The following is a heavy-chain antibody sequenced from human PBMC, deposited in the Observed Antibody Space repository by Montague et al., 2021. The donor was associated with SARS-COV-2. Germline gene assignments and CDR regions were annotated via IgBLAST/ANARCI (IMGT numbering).Heavy chain of an antibody. D-gene: IGHD3-22*01. J-gene: IGHJ4*02. CDR1: GASIRSNYW. Sequence: SETLSLTCAVSGASIRSNYWRSWVRQPPGKGLELIAEIHHGGGTHSNPSLGGRVTISVDTSKNRFSLHVNSVTAADTAVYYCGSQGGYYRDYWGQGILVTVSS. CDR2: IHHGGGT. V-gene: IGHV4-4*02. CDR3: GSQGGYYRDY.